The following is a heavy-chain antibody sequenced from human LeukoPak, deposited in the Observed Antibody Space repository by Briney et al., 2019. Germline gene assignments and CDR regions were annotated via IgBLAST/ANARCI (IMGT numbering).Heavy chain of an antibody. CDR1: GYTFTSYG. D-gene: IGHD5-12*01. CDR2: ISAYNGNT. Sequence: ASVKVSCKASGYTFTSYGISWVRQAPGQGLEWMGWISAYNGNTNYAQKLQGRVTMTTDTSTSTAYMELRSLRSEDTAVYYCARDNIVATINANYFYFYMDVWGKGTTVTVSS. J-gene: IGHJ6*03. CDR3: ARDNIVATINANYFYFYMDV. V-gene: IGHV1-18*01.